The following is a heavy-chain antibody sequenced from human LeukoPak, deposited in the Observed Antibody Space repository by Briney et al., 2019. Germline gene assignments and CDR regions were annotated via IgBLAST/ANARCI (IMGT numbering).Heavy chain of an antibody. CDR1: GFTFSSYG. Sequence: GRSLRLSCAASGFTFSSYGMHWVRQAPGKGLEWVAVIWYDGSNKYYADSVKGRFTISRDNSKNTLYLQMNSLRAEDTAVYYCARGFLVGATTYWGQGTLVTVSS. J-gene: IGHJ4*02. D-gene: IGHD1-26*01. V-gene: IGHV3-33*01. CDR2: IWYDGSNK. CDR3: ARGFLVGATTY.